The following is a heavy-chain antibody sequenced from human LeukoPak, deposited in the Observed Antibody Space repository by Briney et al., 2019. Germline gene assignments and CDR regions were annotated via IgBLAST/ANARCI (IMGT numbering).Heavy chain of an antibody. V-gene: IGHV3-23*01. CDR2: ITGSGVST. CDR3: ASDGQGDYDYVWGSYRPDY. D-gene: IGHD3-16*02. Sequence: GGSLRLSCAASGFTFSSYAMHWVRQAPGKGLAWVSTITGSGVSTYYADSVKGRFTISRDNSNNTLNQQMNSLRAEDTAVYYRASDGQGDYDYVWGSYRPDYWGQGTLVTVSS. CDR1: GFTFSSYA. J-gene: IGHJ4*02.